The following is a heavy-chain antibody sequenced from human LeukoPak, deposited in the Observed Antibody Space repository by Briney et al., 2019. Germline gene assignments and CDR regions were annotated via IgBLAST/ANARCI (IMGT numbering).Heavy chain of an antibody. J-gene: IGHJ6*02. CDR2: IWYDGSNK. D-gene: IGHD5-12*01. Sequence: PGGSLRLSCAASGFTFSSYGMHWVRQAPGKGLEWVAVIWYDGSNKYYADSVKGRFTISRDNSKNTLYLQMNSLRAEDTAVYYCARGGCSGYPPPYYYYGMDVWGQGTTVTVSS. V-gene: IGHV3-33*01. CDR1: GFTFSSYG. CDR3: ARGGCSGYPPPYYYYGMDV.